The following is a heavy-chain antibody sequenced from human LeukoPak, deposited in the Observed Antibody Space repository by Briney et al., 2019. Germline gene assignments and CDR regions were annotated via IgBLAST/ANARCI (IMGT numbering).Heavy chain of an antibody. V-gene: IGHV4-59*01. Sequence: PSETLSLTCTVSGGSISIYHWSWIRQSPGKALEWIGHIHNSGSTSYNPSLKSRVTISVDTSKNQLSLKLSSVTAADTALYYCARNPPGDYDFDYWGQGTLVTVSS. CDR3: ARNPPGDYDFDY. D-gene: IGHD4-17*01. CDR2: IHNSGST. J-gene: IGHJ4*02. CDR1: GGSISIYH.